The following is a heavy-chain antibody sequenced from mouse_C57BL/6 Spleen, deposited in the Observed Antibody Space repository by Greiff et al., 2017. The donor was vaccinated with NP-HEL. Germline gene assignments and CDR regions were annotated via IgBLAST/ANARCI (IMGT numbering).Heavy chain of an antibody. CDR2: INYDGSST. CDR1: GFTFSDYY. Sequence: DVKLVESEGGLVQPGSSMKLSCTASGFTFSDYYMAWVRQVPEKGLEWVANINYDGSSTYYLDSLKSRFIISRDNAKNILYLQMSSLKSEDTATYYCARAITTVVGTGYFDVWGTRTTVTVSS. D-gene: IGHD1-1*01. CDR3: ARAITTVVGTGYFDV. V-gene: IGHV5-16*01. J-gene: IGHJ1*03.